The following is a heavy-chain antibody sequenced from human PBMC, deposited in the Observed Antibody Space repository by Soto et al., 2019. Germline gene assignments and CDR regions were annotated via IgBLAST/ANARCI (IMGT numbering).Heavy chain of an antibody. CDR1: GIILSSYA. CDR3: ARGDRGGSGSPASYYYSGLDF. Sequence: GGSLRLSGTASGIILSSYAISWVRQAPGKELEWVSSVSAGGDMQYNSDSVKGRFTISRDNSNNALFLQMNSLSIEDTALYYCARGDRGGSGSPASYYYSGLDFWGQGTTVTVSS. D-gene: IGHD3-10*01. V-gene: IGHV3-23*01. CDR2: VSAGGDMQ. J-gene: IGHJ6*02.